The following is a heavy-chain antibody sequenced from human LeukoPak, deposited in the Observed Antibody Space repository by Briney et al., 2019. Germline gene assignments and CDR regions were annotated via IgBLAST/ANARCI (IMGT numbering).Heavy chain of an antibody. V-gene: IGHV3-23*01. CDR3: ARSAYYDFWSGYAFDY. CDR2: ISGSGGST. CDR1: GFTFSSYA. J-gene: IGHJ4*02. D-gene: IGHD3-3*01. Sequence: PGGSLRLSCAASGFTFSSYAMSWVRQAPGKGLEWVSAISGSGGSTYYADSVKGRFTISRDNSKNTLYLQMNSLRAEDTAVYYCARSAYYDFWSGYAFDYWGQGTLVTVSS.